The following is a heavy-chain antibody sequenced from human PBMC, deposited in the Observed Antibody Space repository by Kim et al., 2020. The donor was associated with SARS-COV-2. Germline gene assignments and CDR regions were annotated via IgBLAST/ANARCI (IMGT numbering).Heavy chain of an antibody. CDR1: GFSSSTYW. Sequence: GGSLRLSCAASGFSSSTYWMHWVRQVPGTGLMSVARISIDGTATDYTDSVRGRFTISRDNAKNTLYLHMSSLRAEDTAVYYCVVYHGTQSYSTDQWGQGPLVTVSS. J-gene: IGHJ4*02. CDR2: ISIDGTAT. V-gene: IGHV3-74*01. D-gene: IGHD3-3*01. CDR3: VVYHGTQSYSTDQ.